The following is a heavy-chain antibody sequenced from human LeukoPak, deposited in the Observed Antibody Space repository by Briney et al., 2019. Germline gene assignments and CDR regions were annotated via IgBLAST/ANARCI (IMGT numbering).Heavy chain of an antibody. CDR2: IYWDDDK. J-gene: IGHJ4*02. CDR3: AHRNLMTVAGVGYSFDS. Sequence: VSGPTLVNPTQTLTLTCTFSGFSLSTSGVGVGWIRRPPGKALEWVALIYWDDDKRYSPSLKSRLTITKDTSKNQVVLTMTNMDPVDTATYYCAHRNLMTVAGVGYSFDSWGQGALVTVSS. V-gene: IGHV2-5*02. D-gene: IGHD6-19*01. CDR1: GFSLSTSGVG.